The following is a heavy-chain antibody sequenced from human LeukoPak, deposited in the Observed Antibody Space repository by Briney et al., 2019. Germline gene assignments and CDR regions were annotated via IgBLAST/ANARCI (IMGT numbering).Heavy chain of an antibody. CDR3: AREATVTAYAGGAFDY. CDR2: MSPNSGDT. Sequence: ASVKVSCKASGYTFTSYDFNWVRQATGQRPEWMGWMSPNSGDTGYAQKFQDRVTMTRNTSISTAYMELSSLRSDDTAVYYCAREATVTAYAGGAFDYWGQGTLVTVSS. J-gene: IGHJ4*02. CDR1: GYTFTSYD. D-gene: IGHD4-17*01. V-gene: IGHV1-8*01.